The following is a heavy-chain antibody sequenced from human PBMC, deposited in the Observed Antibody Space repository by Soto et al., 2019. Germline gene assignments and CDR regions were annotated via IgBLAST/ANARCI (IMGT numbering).Heavy chain of an antibody. CDR3: GRRHPLFYFRL. V-gene: IGHV4-31*03. Sequence: QVQLQESGPGVVKPSQTLSLTSTVSGGSVSSGGKYWSCLRQHPGKGLEWIGNIYYSGDTYYNPSLRSRITISVDTSRNQFSLSLSSVTAAHTAVYYCGRRHPLFYFRLWGRGTLLTVSS. J-gene: IGHJ2*01. CDR1: GGSVSSGGKY. CDR2: IYYSGDT.